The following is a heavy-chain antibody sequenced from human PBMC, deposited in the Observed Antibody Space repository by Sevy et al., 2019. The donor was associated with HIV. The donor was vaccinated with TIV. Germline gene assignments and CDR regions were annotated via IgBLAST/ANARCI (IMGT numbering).Heavy chain of an antibody. J-gene: IGHJ4*02. CDR3: ARSGRTYYYDSSGYYYAYDY. D-gene: IGHD3-22*01. CDR1: GYTFTGYY. Sequence: ASVKVSCKASGYTFTGYYMHWVRQAPGQGLEWMGWINPNSGGTNYAQKFQGRVTMTRATSISTAYMERSRLRSDDTAVYYWARSGRTYYYDSSGYYYAYDYWGQGTLVTVSS. V-gene: IGHV1-2*02. CDR2: INPNSGGT.